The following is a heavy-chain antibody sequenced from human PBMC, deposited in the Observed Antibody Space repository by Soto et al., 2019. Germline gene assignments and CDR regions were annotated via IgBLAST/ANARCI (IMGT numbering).Heavy chain of an antibody. V-gene: IGHV4-31*03. CDR1: GGSIRGGDYY. Sequence: QVQLQESGPGLVKPSQTLSLTCTVSGGSIRGGDYYWSWIRQHPGKGLEWIGYIFYSGNSFYNPSLKSGVTISVYTSTDQFSLQLSSVTAADTAIYYCARLSSLYYNSDYGGYYFDYWGQGTLVSVSS. D-gene: IGHD3-16*01. CDR3: ARLSSLYYNSDYGGYYFDY. J-gene: IGHJ4*02. CDR2: IFYSGNS.